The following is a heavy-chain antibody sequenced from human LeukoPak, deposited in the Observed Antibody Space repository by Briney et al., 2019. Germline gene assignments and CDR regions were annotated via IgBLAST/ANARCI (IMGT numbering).Heavy chain of an antibody. Sequence: GGSLRLSCAASGFTFSSYSMNWVRQAPGKGLEWVSYISSSSSTIYYADSVKGRFTISRDNSKNTLYLQMNSLRAEDTAVYYCARSKRGSTYYMDVWGKGTTVTVSS. V-gene: IGHV3-48*01. D-gene: IGHD3-16*01. J-gene: IGHJ6*03. CDR1: GFTFSSYS. CDR3: ARSKRGSTYYMDV. CDR2: ISSSSSTI.